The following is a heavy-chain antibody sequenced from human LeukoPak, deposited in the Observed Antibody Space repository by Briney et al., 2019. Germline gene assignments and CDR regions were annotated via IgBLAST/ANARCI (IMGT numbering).Heavy chain of an antibody. CDR1: GFTFSSYA. Sequence: GGSLRLSCAASGFTFSSYAMSWVRQAPGKGLEWVSAISGSGGSTYYADSVKGRFTISRDNSKNTLYLQMNGLRAEDTAVYYCAKDNGDYEAYFDYWGQGTLVTVSS. CDR3: AKDNGDYEAYFDY. D-gene: IGHD4-17*01. CDR2: ISGSGGST. V-gene: IGHV3-23*01. J-gene: IGHJ4*02.